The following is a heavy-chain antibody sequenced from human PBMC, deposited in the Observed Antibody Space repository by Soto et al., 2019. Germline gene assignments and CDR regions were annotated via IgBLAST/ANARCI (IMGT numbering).Heavy chain of an antibody. D-gene: IGHD3-10*01. J-gene: IGHJ6*02. CDR2: INHSGST. CDR1: GGSFSGYY. Sequence: PSETLSLTCAVYGGSFSGYYWSWIRQPPGKGLEWIGEINHSGSTNYNPPLKSRVTISVDTSKNQFSLKLSSVTAADTAVYYCARGVVGRGVIIGHYYYYYGMDVWGQGTTVTVSS. CDR3: ARGVVGRGVIIGHYYYYYGMDV. V-gene: IGHV4-34*01.